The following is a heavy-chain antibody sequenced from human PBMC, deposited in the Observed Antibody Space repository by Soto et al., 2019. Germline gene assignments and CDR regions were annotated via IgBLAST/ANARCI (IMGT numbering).Heavy chain of an antibody. CDR2: ISYSGST. CDR3: ARCFNWFDP. CDR1: GGSISNYY. J-gene: IGHJ5*02. Sequence: SETLSLTCTVSGGSISNYYWSWIRQPPGKGLEWIAYISYSGSTYYNPSLKSRVTISVDRSKNQFSLKLSSVTAADTAVYYCARCFNWFDPWGQGTLVTVSS. V-gene: IGHV4-59*12. D-gene: IGHD3-16*01.